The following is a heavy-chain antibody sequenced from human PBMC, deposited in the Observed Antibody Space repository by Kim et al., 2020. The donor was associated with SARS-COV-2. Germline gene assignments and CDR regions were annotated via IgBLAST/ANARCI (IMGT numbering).Heavy chain of an antibody. D-gene: IGHD4-17*01. Sequence: ASVKVSCKASGYTFSDYCIHWVRQAPGQGLEWMGRINPNNGATKYAEKFQGRVTVTTGTSITTAYMELSSLRSDDTAMYYCEREDPWTMTTVTFDAFDMW. J-gene: IGHJ3*02. CDR1: GYTFSDYC. V-gene: IGHV1-2*06. CDR3: EREDPWTMTTVTFDAFDM. CDR2: INPNNGAT.